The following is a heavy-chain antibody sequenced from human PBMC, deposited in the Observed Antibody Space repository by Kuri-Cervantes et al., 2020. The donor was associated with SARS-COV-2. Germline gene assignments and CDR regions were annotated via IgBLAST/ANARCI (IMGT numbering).Heavy chain of an antibody. CDR3: ARAWPNYYYYGLDV. Sequence: GESLKISCAASGFTFSTYGMHWVRQSPGKGLEWVSVIYSGGSTYYADSVKGRFTISRHNSKNTLYLQMNSLRAEDTAVYYCARAWPNYYYYGLDVWAKGPRSPSP. V-gene: IGHV3-NL1*01. CDR1: GFTFSTYG. CDR2: IYSGGST. J-gene: IGHJ6*02.